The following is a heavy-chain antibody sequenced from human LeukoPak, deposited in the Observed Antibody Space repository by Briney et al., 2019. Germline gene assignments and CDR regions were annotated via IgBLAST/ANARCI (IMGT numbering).Heavy chain of an antibody. J-gene: IGHJ6*01. D-gene: IGHD6-13*01. CDR1: GFTFSSYA. Sequence: GRSLRLSCAASGFTFSSYAMHWVRQAPGKGLEWVAVISYDGSNKYYADSVKGRFTISRDNSKNTLYLQMNSLRAEDTAVYYCAKGRXAAGAXXYXGMDV. CDR2: ISYDGSNK. V-gene: IGHV3-30-3*01. CDR3: AKGRXAAGAXXYXGMDV.